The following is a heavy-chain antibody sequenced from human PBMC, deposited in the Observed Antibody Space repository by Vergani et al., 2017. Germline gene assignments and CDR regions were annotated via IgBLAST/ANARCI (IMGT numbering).Heavy chain of an antibody. CDR3: ARGDTTTYYFDY. CDR2: ISYDGSNK. J-gene: IGHJ4*02. CDR1: GFTFSSYA. V-gene: IGHV3-30-3*01. D-gene: IGHD4-17*01. Sequence: QVQLVESGGGVVQPGRSLRLSCAASGFTFSSYAMHWVRPAPGKGLEWVAVISYDGSNKYYADSVKGRFTISRDNSKNTLYLQMNSLRAEDPAVYYCARGDTTTYYFDYWGQGTLVTVSS.